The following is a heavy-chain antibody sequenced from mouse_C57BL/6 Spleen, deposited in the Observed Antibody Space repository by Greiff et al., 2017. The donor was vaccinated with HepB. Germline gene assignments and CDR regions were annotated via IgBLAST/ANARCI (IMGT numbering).Heavy chain of an antibody. J-gene: IGHJ3*01. CDR1: GFSLTSYG. CDR3: ARSRGYLAY. V-gene: IGHV2-2*01. CDR2: IWSGGST. D-gene: IGHD2-2*01. Sequence: QVQLQQSGPGLVQPSQSLSITCTVSGFSLTSYGVHWVRQSPGKGLEWLGVIWSGGSTDYNAAFISRLSISKDNSKSQVFFKMNSLQADDTAIYYCARSRGYLAYWGQGTLVTVSA.